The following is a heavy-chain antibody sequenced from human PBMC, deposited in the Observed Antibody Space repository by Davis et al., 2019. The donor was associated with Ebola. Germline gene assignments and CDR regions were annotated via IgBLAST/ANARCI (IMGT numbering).Heavy chain of an antibody. Sequence: GESLKISCAASGFTFSNAWMNWVRQAPGKGLEWVSYISSSSSTIYYADSVKGRFTISRDNAKNSLYLQMNSLRDEDTAVYYCARGAGFLCDYWGQGTLVTVSS. CDR1: GFTFSNAW. CDR2: ISSSSSTI. CDR3: ARGAGFLCDY. J-gene: IGHJ4*02. V-gene: IGHV3-48*02.